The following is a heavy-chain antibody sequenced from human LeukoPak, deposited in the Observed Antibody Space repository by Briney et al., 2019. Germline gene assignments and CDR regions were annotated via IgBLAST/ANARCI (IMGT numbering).Heavy chain of an antibody. CDR3: ARDRTVTRGGIDY. J-gene: IGHJ4*02. D-gene: IGHD4-17*01. CDR2: ISGSGGST. CDR1: GFTFSSYA. Sequence: PGGSLRLSCAASGFTFSSYAMSWVCQAPGKGLEWVSAISGSGGSTYYADSVKGRFTISRDNSKNTLYLQMNSLRAEDTAVYYCARDRTVTRGGIDYWGQGTLVTVSS. V-gene: IGHV3-23*01.